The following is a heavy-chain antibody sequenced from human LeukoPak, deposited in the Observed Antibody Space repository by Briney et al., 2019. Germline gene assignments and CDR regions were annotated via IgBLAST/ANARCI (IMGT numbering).Heavy chain of an antibody. D-gene: IGHD2-8*01. CDR1: GYTFTGYY. Sequence: ASVKVSCKASGYTFTGYYMHWVRQAPGQGLEWMGWINPNSGGTNYAQKFQGRVTMTRDTSISTAYMELSRLRSDDTAVYYRARGRIGYCTNGVCRNPGVFDYWGQGTLVTVSS. V-gene: IGHV1-2*02. J-gene: IGHJ4*02. CDR2: INPNSGGT. CDR3: ARGRIGYCTNGVCRNPGVFDY.